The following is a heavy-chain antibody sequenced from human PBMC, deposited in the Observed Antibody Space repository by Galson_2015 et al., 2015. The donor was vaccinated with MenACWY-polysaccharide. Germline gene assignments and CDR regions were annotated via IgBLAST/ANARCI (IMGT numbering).Heavy chain of an antibody. CDR1: GFTFSSNY. CDR3: ARGLLSCGELLGAFDI. Sequence: SLRLSCAASGFTFSSNYMSWVRQAPGKGLEWVSGIYSGGSKYYADSVKGRFTISSDNSKNTLYLQMKSLRAEDTAVYYCARGLLSCGELLGAFDIWGQGTMVTVSS. CDR2: IYSGGSK. J-gene: IGHJ3*02. D-gene: IGHD3-10*01. V-gene: IGHV3-53*01.